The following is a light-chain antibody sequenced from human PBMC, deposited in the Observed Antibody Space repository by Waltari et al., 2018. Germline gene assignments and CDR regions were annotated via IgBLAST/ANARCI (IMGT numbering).Light chain of an antibody. V-gene: IGKV1-9*01. Sequence: IQLTQSPSSLSASVGDRVTITCRASQGIRSYLAWYQQKPEKAPKLLIYAASTLQSGVPSRFSGSGSGTDLTLTISSLQPEDFATYYCQQVNNYPLTFGGGTKVEIK. J-gene: IGKJ4*01. CDR1: QGIRSY. CDR2: AAS. CDR3: QQVNNYPLT.